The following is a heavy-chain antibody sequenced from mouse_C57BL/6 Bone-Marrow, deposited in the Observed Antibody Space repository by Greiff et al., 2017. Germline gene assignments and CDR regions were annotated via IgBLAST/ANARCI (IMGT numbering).Heavy chain of an antibody. Sequence: EVMLVESGGGLVKPGGSLKLSCAASGFTFSSYAMSWVRQTPEKRLEWVATISDGGSYTYYPDNVKGRFTISRDNAKNNLYLQMSYLKSEDTAMYYCARDGVAYWGQGTLVTVSA. J-gene: IGHJ3*01. CDR2: ISDGGSYT. CDR3: ARDGVAY. V-gene: IGHV5-4*01. CDR1: GFTFSSYA.